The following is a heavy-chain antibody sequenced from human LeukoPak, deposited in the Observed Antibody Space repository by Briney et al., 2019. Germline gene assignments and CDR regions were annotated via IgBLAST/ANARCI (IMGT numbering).Heavy chain of an antibody. J-gene: IGHJ4*02. CDR1: GGSISSSSYY. Sequence: PSETLSLTCTVSGGSISSSSYYWGWIRQPPGEGLEWIGSIYYSGSTYYNPSLKSRVTISVDTSKNQFSPKLSSVTAADTAVYYCARQLGYCSSTSCYADKVDYWGQGTLVTVSS. CDR2: IYYSGST. V-gene: IGHV4-39*01. D-gene: IGHD2-2*01. CDR3: ARQLGYCSSTSCYADKVDY.